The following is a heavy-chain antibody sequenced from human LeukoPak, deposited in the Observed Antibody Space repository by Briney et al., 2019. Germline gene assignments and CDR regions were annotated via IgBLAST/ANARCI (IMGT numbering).Heavy chain of an antibody. V-gene: IGHV4-34*01. J-gene: IGHJ4*02. CDR2: INHSGST. CDR3: ASQGYYGSGSYHGY. CDR1: VGSFSGYY. Sequence: SETLSLTCAVYVGSFSGYYWTWIRQTPGKGLEWIGEINHSGSTNYNPSLKSRVTISVDTSKNQFPLKLSSVTAADTAVYYCASQGYYGSGSYHGYWGQGTLVTVSS. D-gene: IGHD3-10*01.